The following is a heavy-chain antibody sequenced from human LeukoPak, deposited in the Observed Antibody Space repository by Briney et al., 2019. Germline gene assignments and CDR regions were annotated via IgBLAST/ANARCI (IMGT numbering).Heavy chain of an antibody. D-gene: IGHD6-13*01. J-gene: IGHJ4*02. V-gene: IGHV4-39*02. CDR3: AREGVLLRTYSSSLGFFDY. CDR2: IFYSGST. CDR1: GGSISTSSYY. Sequence: TSETLSLTCTVPGGSISTSSYYWGWIRQPPGKGLEWIESIFYSGSTYYNPSLKSRVTISVDTSKNQFSLKLSSVTAADTAVYYCAREGVLLRTYSSSLGFFDYWGQGTLVTVSS.